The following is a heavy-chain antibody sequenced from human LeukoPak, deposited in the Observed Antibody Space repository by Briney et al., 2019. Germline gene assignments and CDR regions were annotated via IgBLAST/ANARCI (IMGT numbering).Heavy chain of an antibody. Sequence: SETLSLTCTVSGGSISSYDRSWIRQPPGKGLEWIGYIYYSGSTNYNPSLKSRVTISVDTSKNQFSLKLRSMTASDTTVYYCAGFYSSVLVYWGQGTLVTVSS. V-gene: IGHV4-59*01. J-gene: IGHJ4*02. CDR1: GGSISSYD. CDR3: AGFYSSVLVY. CDR2: IYYSGST. D-gene: IGHD6-19*01.